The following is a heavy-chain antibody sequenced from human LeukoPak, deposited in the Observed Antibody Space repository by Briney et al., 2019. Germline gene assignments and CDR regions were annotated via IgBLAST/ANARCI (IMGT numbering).Heavy chain of an antibody. CDR2: IIPILGIA. CDR1: GGTFSSYA. CDR3: ARIPTCSSTSCYVDGRIDY. J-gene: IGHJ4*02. V-gene: IGHV1-69*04. Sequence: GASVKVSCKASGGTFSSYAISRVRQAPGQGPEWMGRIIPILGIANYAQKFQGKVTITADKSTSTAYMELSSLRSEDTAVYYCARIPTCSSTSCYVDGRIDYWGQGTLVTVSS. D-gene: IGHD2-2*01.